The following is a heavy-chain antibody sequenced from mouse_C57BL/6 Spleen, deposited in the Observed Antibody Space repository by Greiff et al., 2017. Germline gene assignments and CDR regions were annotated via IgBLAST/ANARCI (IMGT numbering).Heavy chain of an antibody. Sequence: VQLQQSGAELVKPGASVKISCKASGYAFSSYWMNWVKQRPGKGLEWIGQIYPGDGDTNYNGKFKGKATLTADKSSSTAYMQLSSLTSEDSAVYYCARLRTGTAMDYWGQGTSVTVSS. CDR2: IYPGDGDT. J-gene: IGHJ4*01. D-gene: IGHD4-1*01. CDR3: ARLRTGTAMDY. CDR1: GYAFSSYW. V-gene: IGHV1-80*01.